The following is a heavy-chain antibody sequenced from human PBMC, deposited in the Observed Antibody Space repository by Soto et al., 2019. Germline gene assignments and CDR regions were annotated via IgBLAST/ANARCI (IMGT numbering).Heavy chain of an antibody. CDR1: GGTFSSYA. CDR3: ARGRTMVRGVISPHYYGMDV. D-gene: IGHD3-10*01. CDR2: IIPIFGTA. V-gene: IGHV1-69*06. Sequence: QVQLVQSGAEVKKPGSSVKVSCKASGGTFSSYAISWVRQAPGQGLEWMGGIIPIFGTANYAQKFQGRVTITADKSTSTGYMGLSSLGSEDTAVYYCARGRTMVRGVISPHYYGMDVWGQGTTVTVSS. J-gene: IGHJ6*02.